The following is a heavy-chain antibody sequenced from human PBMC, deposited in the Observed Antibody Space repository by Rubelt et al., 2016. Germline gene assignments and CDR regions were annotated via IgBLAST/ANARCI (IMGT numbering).Heavy chain of an antibody. D-gene: IGHD6-13*01. V-gene: IGHV4-38-2*02. Sequence: QVQLQESGPGLVKPSETPSLTCTVSGYSISSDYYWGWIRQPPGKGLEWIGSIYHSGSTYCNPSLKSRVAMSVDTSKNQFSLKLRSVTAADTAVYYCARDSGYSSSSTLDYWGQGTLVTASS. J-gene: IGHJ4*02. CDR1: GYSISSDYY. CDR3: ARDSGYSSSSTLDY. CDR2: IYHSGST.